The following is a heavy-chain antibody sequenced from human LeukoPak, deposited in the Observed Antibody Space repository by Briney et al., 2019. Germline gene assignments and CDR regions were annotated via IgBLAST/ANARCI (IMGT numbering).Heavy chain of an antibody. CDR3: ARARDYYGSGIYGMDV. D-gene: IGHD3-10*01. V-gene: IGHV4-34*01. J-gene: IGHJ6*04. CDR2: INHSGST. CDR1: GGSFSGYY. Sequence: SETLSLTCAVYGGSFSGYYWSWIRQPPGKGLKLIGEINHSGSTNYNPSLKSRVTISVDTSKNQFSLKLSSVTAADTAVYYCARARDYYGSGIYGMDVWGKGTTVTVSS.